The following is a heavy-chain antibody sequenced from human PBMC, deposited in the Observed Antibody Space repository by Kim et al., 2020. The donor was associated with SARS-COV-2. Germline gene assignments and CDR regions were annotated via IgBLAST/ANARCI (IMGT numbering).Heavy chain of an antibody. Sequence: SETLSLTCTVSGGSISSSYWSWIRQPPGKGLEWIDYIYYSGSTNYNPSLKSRVTISVDTSKNQISLKLRSVTAADTAVYYCARRPVASSSWDYWGQGTL. CDR2: IYYSGST. CDR3: ARRPVASSSWDY. J-gene: IGHJ4*02. CDR1: GGSISSSY. V-gene: IGHV4-59*08. D-gene: IGHD6-13*01.